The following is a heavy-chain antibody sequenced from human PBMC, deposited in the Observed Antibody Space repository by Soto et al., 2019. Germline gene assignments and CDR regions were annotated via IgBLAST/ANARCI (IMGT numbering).Heavy chain of an antibody. V-gene: IGHV4-59*08. D-gene: IGHD1-26*01. CDR1: GGSISSYY. Sequence: PSETLSLTCTVSGGSISSYYWSWIRQPPGKGLEWIGYIYYSGSTNYNPSLKSRVTISVDTSKNQFSLKLSSVTAADTAVYYCARGGRSGGADGNYYYYGMDVWGQGTTVTVSS. CDR2: IYYSGST. J-gene: IGHJ6*02. CDR3: ARGGRSGGADGNYYYYGMDV.